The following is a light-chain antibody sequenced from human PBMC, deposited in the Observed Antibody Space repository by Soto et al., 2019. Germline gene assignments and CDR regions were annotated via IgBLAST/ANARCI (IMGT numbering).Light chain of an antibody. J-gene: IGKJ4*01. CDR2: GAS. V-gene: IGKV3-15*01. CDR1: QGVTTN. Sequence: EIVMTQSPATLSVSPGERATLSCRASQGVTTNLAWYQQKPGQAPRLLIYGASTRATGIPARFSGSGSGTEFTLTISSLQSEDFAVYYGQQYNTWPLTFGGVTKVEIK. CDR3: QQYNTWPLT.